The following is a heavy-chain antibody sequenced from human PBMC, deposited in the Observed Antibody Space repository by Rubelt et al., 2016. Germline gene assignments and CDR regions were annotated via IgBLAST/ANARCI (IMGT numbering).Heavy chain of an antibody. J-gene: IGHJ4*02. CDR1: GFTFTTDW. CDR2: INGDGSKT. Sequence: EVQLVESGGGLVQPGGSLRLSCAASGFTFTTDWMHWVRQAPGKRLVWVSRINGDGSKTNYAESVDGRFTISRDKAKNTLYHEMNSLEVEDTGLEYRARGNVVGAKDHWGQGTLVTVSS. D-gene: IGHD2-15*01. CDR3: ARGNVVGAKDH. V-gene: IGHV3-74*01.